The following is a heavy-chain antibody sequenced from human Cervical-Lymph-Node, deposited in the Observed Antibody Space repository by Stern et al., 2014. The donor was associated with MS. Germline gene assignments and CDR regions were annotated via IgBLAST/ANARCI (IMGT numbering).Heavy chain of an antibody. CDR3: ARYRSSGYSSYWYFDL. D-gene: IGHD3-22*01. CDR1: GGSFTGYY. V-gene: IGHV4-34*01. J-gene: IGHJ2*01. Sequence: QVQLQQWGAGLLKPSETLSLTCAVSGGSFTGYYWSWIRQPPGKGLEWIGEINHSGSTNYNPSLKSRVTISVDTSKKQSSLKLSSVTAADTALYYCARYRSSGYSSYWYFDLWGRGTLVTVSS. CDR2: INHSGST.